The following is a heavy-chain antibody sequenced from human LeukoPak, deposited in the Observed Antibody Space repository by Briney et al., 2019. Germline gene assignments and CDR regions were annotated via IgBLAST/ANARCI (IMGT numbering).Heavy chain of an antibody. J-gene: IGHJ6*03. CDR2: IKQDGSEK. CDR1: GFTFSSYW. CDR3: ARGLGYCSSSRCSPGYYMDV. V-gene: IGHV3-7*01. Sequence: GGSLRLSCAASGFTFSSYWMSWVRQAPGKGLEWVANIKQDGSEKYYVDSVKGRFTISRDNAKNSLYLQMNSLRGEDTALYYCARGLGYCSSSRCSPGYYMDVWGRGTTVTVFS. D-gene: IGHD2-15*01.